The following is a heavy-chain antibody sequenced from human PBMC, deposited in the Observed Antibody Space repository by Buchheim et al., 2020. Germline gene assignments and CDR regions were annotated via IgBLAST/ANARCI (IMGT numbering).Heavy chain of an antibody. D-gene: IGHD5-24*01. CDR3: AREMATFDY. Sequence: EVPLVESGGGLVQPGGSLRLSCAASGFTFSSYEMNWVRQAPGKGLEWVSYISSSGSTIYYADTVKGRFTISSDNAKNSLYREMNSLRAEDTAVYYCAREMATFDYWGQGTL. V-gene: IGHV3-48*03. CDR1: GFTFSSYE. CDR2: ISSSGSTI. J-gene: IGHJ4*02.